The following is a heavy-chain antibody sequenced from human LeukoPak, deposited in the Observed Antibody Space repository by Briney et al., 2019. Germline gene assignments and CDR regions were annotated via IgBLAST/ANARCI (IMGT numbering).Heavy chain of an antibody. D-gene: IGHD3-22*01. J-gene: IGHJ3*02. V-gene: IGHV4-59*01. CDR1: GGSISSYY. CDR3: ARDRYYYDGSGYDAFDI. Sequence: SETLSLTCTVSGGSISSYYWSWIRQPPGKGLEWIGYIYYSGSTNYNPSLKSRVTISVDTSKNQFSLKLSSVTAADTAVYYCARDRYYYDGSGYDAFDIWGQGTLVTVSS. CDR2: IYYSGST.